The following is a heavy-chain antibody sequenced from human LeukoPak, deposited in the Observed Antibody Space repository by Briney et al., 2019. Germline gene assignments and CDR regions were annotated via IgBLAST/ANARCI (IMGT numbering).Heavy chain of an antibody. D-gene: IGHD6-19*01. CDR2: ISSSSSTI. CDR3: ARDIAVALDY. Sequence: PGGSLRLSCAASGFTFSSYSMNWVRQAPGKGREWVSYISSSSSTIYYADSVKGRFTISRDNAKNSLYLQMNSLRAEDTAVYYCARDIAVALDYWGQGTLVTVSS. J-gene: IGHJ4*02. V-gene: IGHV3-48*01. CDR1: GFTFSSYS.